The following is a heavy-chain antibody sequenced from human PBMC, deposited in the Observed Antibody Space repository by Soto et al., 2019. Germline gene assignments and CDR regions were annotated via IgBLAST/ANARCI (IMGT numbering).Heavy chain of an antibody. Sequence: QLQLQESGPGLVKPSETLSLTCTVSGGSISSSSYYWGWIRQPPGKGLEWIGSIYYSGSTYYNPSLKSRVTISVDTSKNQFSLKLSSVTAADTAVYYCARHVVVVPAAAAPWFDPWGQGTLVTVSS. CDR2: IYYSGST. CDR1: GGSISSSSYY. J-gene: IGHJ5*02. V-gene: IGHV4-39*01. D-gene: IGHD2-2*01. CDR3: ARHVVVVPAAAAPWFDP.